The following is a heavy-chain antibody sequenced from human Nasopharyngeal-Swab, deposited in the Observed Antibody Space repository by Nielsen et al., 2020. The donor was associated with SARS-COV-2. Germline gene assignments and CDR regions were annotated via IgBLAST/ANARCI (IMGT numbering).Heavy chain of an antibody. J-gene: IGHJ4*02. CDR3: ARDQGYSCGTSYFDY. CDR2: IWYDGSNK. CDR1: GFTFSSYG. D-gene: IGHD5-18*01. V-gene: IGHV3-33*01. Sequence: GESLKISCAASGFTFSSYGMHWVRQAPGKGLEWVAVIWYDGSNKYYADSVKGRFTISRDNSKNTLYLQMNSLRAEDTAVYYCARDQGYSCGTSYFDYWGQGTLVTVSS.